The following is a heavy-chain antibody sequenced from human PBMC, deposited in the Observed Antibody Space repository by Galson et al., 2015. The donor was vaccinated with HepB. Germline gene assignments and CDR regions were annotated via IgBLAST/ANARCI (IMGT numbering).Heavy chain of an antibody. CDR2: ISGSGGST. Sequence: SLRLSCAASGFTFSSYAMSWVRQAPGKGLEWVSAISGSGGSTYYADSVKGRFTISRGNSKNTLYLQMNSLRAEDTAVYYCAKVSSTVYYFDYWGQGTLVTVSS. J-gene: IGHJ4*02. CDR3: AKVSSTVYYFDY. CDR1: GFTFSSYA. V-gene: IGHV3-23*01. D-gene: IGHD4-17*01.